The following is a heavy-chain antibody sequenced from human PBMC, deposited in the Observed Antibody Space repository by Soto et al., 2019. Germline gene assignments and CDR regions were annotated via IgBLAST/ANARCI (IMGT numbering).Heavy chain of an antibody. V-gene: IGHV3-33*01. J-gene: IGHJ5*02. CDR1: GFTFSSYG. CDR2: IWYDGSNK. CDR3: AIEANFWFDP. Sequence: QVQLVESGGGVVQPGRSLRLSCAASGFTFSSYGMHWVRQAPGKGLEWVAVIWYDGSNKYYADSVKGRFTISRDNSKNTLYRQMNIVRAEDPAVYYCAIEANFWFDPWGQGTLVTVSS.